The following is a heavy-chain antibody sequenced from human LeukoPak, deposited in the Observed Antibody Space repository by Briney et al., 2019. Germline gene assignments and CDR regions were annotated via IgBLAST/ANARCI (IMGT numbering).Heavy chain of an antibody. J-gene: IGHJ4*02. CDR3: ARVPLRFLEPFDY. CDR2: INHSGGA. V-gene: IGHV4-34*01. D-gene: IGHD3-3*01. CDR1: GFTFSSYW. Sequence: GSLRLSCAASGFTFSSYWMSWIRQPPGKGLEWIGEINHSGGANYNPSLKSRVTISADTSKSQFSLKLGPVTAADTAVYYCARVPLRFLEPFDYWGQGTLVTVSS.